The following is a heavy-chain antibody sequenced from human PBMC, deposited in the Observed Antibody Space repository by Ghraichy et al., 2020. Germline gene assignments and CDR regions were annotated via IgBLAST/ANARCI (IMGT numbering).Heavy chain of an antibody. CDR2: IKQDGSEK. Sequence: GGSLRLSCAASGFAFSGYWMSWVRQAPGKGLEWVASIKQDGSEKHYVDSVKGRFTISRDNAQNLVYLQMDSLRGEDTAVYYCAKNVVARRHSYYYNYGMDVWGQGTAVTVSS. J-gene: IGHJ6*02. CDR1: GFAFSGYW. V-gene: IGHV3-7*01. D-gene: IGHD6-6*01. CDR3: AKNVVARRHSYYYNYGMDV.